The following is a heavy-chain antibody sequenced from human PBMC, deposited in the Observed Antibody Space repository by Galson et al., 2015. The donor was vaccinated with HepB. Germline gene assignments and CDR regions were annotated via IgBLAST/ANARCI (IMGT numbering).Heavy chain of an antibody. CDR2: IGSNDGRT. CDR3: GAGVGHDY. V-gene: IGHV3-23*01. CDR1: GLTFSSSS. J-gene: IGHJ4*02. Sequence: SLRLSCAASGLTFSSSSMHWVRQAPGKGLEWVSGIGSNDGRTYYADSVKGRFTISRDDSKNILYLHMSSLRVEDTAFYYCGAGVGHDYWGQGTLVTVSS. D-gene: IGHD3-10*01.